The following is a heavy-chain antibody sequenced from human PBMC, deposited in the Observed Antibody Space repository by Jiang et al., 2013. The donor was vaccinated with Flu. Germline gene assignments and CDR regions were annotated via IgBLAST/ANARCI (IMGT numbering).Heavy chain of an antibody. D-gene: IGHD6-19*01. V-gene: IGHV1-3*01. CDR2: INAGNGNT. Sequence: APGQRLEWMGWINAGNGNTKYSQKFQGRVTITRDTSTSTVYMELSSLRSEDAAVYYCARDNEYSSGWTGGMDGLGPRDHGRPSP. CDR3: ARDNEYSSGWTGGMDG. J-gene: IGHJ6*02.